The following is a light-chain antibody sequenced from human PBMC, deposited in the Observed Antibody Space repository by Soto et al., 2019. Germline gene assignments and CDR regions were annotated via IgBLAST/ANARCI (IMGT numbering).Light chain of an antibody. CDR3: SSYTSRNTVL. CDR1: SSDVGGYNY. J-gene: IGLJ2*01. V-gene: IGLV2-14*01. Sequence: QSALTQPASVSGSPGQSITISCTGTSSDVGGYNYVSWYQHHPGKVPKLMIYEVSNRPLGVSSRFSGSKSGNTASLTISGLQAEDEADYYCSSYTSRNTVLFGGGTQLTVL. CDR2: EVS.